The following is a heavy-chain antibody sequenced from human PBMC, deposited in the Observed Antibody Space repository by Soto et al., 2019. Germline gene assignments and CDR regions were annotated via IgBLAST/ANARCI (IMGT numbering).Heavy chain of an antibody. Sequence: EVQLLESGGGLVQPGESPRLSCAASGFTFSSYAMSWVRQAPGKGPEWVSLVDSSSRTYYTDSVKGRFTVSRDNSENTVYLQMNSLRAEDTAVYYCAKWLRGGNYYCDHWGQGTLVTVSS. CDR3: AKWLRGGNYYCDH. J-gene: IGHJ4*02. D-gene: IGHD3-10*01. CDR1: GFTFSSYA. CDR2: LVDSSSRT. V-gene: IGHV3-23*01.